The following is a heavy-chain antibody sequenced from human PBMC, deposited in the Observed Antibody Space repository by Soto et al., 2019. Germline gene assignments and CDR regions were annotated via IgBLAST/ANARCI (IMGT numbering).Heavy chain of an antibody. CDR2: IYYSGST. CDR1: GGSISSGNYY. CDR3: ARGYIGIYPGGYFYS. J-gene: IGHJ4*02. D-gene: IGHD6-13*01. V-gene: IGHV4-31*03. Sequence: QVQLQESGPGLVKPSQPLSLTCTVSGGSISSGNYYWSWIRQHPGKGLEWIGYIYYSGSTYYNPPHKSRVTIPVDTSKNQFSLKLSSVTAGDTAVYYCARGYIGIYPGGYFYSWGRGAPVSVS.